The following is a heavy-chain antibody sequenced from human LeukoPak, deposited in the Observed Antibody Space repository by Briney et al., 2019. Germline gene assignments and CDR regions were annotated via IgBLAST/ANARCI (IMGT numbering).Heavy chain of an antibody. CDR3: ARARRLRTYYFDP. J-gene: IGHJ4*02. D-gene: IGHD3-10*01. CDR2: MNPNSGNT. Sequence: GASVNVSCKASGYTFTSYDINWVRQATGQGLEWMGWMNPNSGNTGYAQKFQGRVTITRNTSISTAYMELSSLRSEDTAVYYCARARRLRTYYFDPWGQGTLVTVSS. CDR1: GYTFTSYD. V-gene: IGHV1-8*01.